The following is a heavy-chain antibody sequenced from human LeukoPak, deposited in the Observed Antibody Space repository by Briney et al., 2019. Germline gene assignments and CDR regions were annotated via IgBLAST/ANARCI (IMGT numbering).Heavy chain of an antibody. Sequence: KPSETLSLTCAVYGGSFSGYYWSWIRQPPGKGLEWIGEINHSGSTNYNPSLKSRVTISVVTSKYQFSLKLSSVTAADTVVYYCARKVSKYCSLWSQPGVFDYWGQGTLVTVSS. D-gene: IGHD2/OR15-2a*01. J-gene: IGHJ4*02. CDR2: INHSGST. CDR1: GGSFSGYY. CDR3: ARKVSKYCSLWSQPGVFDY. V-gene: IGHV4-34*01.